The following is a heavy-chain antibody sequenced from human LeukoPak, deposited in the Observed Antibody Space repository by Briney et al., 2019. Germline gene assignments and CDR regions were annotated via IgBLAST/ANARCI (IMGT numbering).Heavy chain of an antibody. CDR1: GFTFGSFW. J-gene: IGHJ4*02. Sequence: GGSLRLSCAASGFTFGSFWMHWVRQVPGKGLVWVSRIDPYETPTTTTYAGSVRGRFTISRDNAKNTLYLQMNSLRVEDTAVYYCVKDHTGKEDKWGQGTLVTVSS. V-gene: IGHV3-74*03. CDR2: IDPYETPTTT. CDR3: VKDHTGKEDK. D-gene: IGHD1-1*01.